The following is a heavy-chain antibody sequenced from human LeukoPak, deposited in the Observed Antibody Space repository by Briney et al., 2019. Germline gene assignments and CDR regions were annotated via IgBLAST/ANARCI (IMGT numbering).Heavy chain of an antibody. V-gene: IGHV1-46*01. Sequence: VXXSCKXXGNTFTXHYMHWARQAPGQGPEWMGIIYPSGGSTSYAQKFQGRVTMTRNTSISTAYMELSSLRSEDTAVYYCARGDVRSGWYYGEYYFDYWGQGTLVTVSS. CDR3: ARGDVRSGWYYGEYYFDY. CDR1: GNTFTXHY. J-gene: IGHJ4*02. CDR2: IYPSGGST. D-gene: IGHD6-19*01.